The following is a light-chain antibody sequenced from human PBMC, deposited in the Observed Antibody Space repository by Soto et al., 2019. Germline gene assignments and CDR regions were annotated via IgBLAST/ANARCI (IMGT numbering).Light chain of an antibody. CDR2: AAS. CDR1: QGISSY. CDR3: QQLNSYPRT. J-gene: IGKJ1*01. Sequence: IQLTQSPSSLSASVGDRVTITCRASQGISSYLAWYQQKPGKAPKLLIYAASTLQIGVPSRFSGSGSGTVFTLTISILQPEDFATYYCQQLNSYPRTFGQGTKVDIK. V-gene: IGKV1-9*01.